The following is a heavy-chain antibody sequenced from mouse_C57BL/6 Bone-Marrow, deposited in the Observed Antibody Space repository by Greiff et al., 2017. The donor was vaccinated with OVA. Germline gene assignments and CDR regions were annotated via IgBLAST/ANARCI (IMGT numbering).Heavy chain of an antibody. CDR3: ARINYWYFDV. V-gene: IGHV5-17*01. J-gene: IGHJ1*03. CDR1: GFTFSDYG. CDR2: ISSGSSTI. Sequence: DVMLVESGGGLVKPGGSLKLSCAASGFTFSDYGMHWVRKAPEKGLEWVAYISSGSSTIYYADTVKGRFTISRDNAKNTLFLQMTSLRSEDTARYYCARINYWYFDVWGTGTTVTVSS.